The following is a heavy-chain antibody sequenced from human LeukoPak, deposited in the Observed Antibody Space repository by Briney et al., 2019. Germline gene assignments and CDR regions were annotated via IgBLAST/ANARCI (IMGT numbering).Heavy chain of an antibody. CDR2: IYYGGST. V-gene: IGHV4-59*01. D-gene: IGHD4-11*01. Sequence: SETLSLTCTVSGGSISSYYWSWIRQPPGKGLEWIGYIYYGGSTNYNPSLKSRVTISVDTSKNQFSLKLSSVTAADTAVYYCAREFRGVTDYWGQGTLVTVSS. J-gene: IGHJ4*02. CDR1: GGSISSYY. CDR3: AREFRGVTDY.